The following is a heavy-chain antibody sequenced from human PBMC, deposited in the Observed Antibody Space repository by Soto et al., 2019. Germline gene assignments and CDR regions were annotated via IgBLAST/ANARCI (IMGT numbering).Heavy chain of an antibody. CDR1: GFTFSKYA. Sequence: GGSLRLSCVASGFTFSKYAMTWVRQAPGRGLEWVSGISGSGSNTYYADSVKGRFTISRDSSKNTLFLQMDGLRAEDTAVYYCGKSNASGQRGYWFDPWGQGTLVTVSS. D-gene: IGHD3-10*01. CDR2: ISGSGSNT. J-gene: IGHJ5*02. CDR3: GKSNASGQRGYWFDP. V-gene: IGHV3-23*01.